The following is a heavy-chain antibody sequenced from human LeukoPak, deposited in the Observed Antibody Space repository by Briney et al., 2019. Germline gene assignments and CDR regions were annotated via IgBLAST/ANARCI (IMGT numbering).Heavy chain of an antibody. Sequence: GGSLRLSCAASGFTFSSYSMNWVRQAPGKGLEWVSSISSSSSYIYYADSVKGRFTISRDNAKNSLYLQMNSLRAEDTAVYYCARGTVVPAAIRSWFDPWGQGTLVTVSS. CDR1: GFTFSSYS. D-gene: IGHD2-2*02. V-gene: IGHV3-21*01. CDR3: ARGTVVPAAIRSWFDP. CDR2: ISSSSSYI. J-gene: IGHJ5*02.